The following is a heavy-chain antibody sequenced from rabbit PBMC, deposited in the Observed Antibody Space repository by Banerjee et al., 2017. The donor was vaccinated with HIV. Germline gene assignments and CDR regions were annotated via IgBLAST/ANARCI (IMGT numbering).Heavy chain of an antibody. D-gene: IGHD6-1*01. CDR1: GFDFSTYW. V-gene: IGHV1S43*01. J-gene: IGHJ3*01. CDR2: IYAGKGST. Sequence: QEQLVESGGGLVQPEGSLTLTCKASGFDFSTYWMCWVRQAPGKGLELIGCIYAGKGSTWYASWVNGRFTISRSTSLSTVDLKMTSLTAADTATYFCARAGAGYDGYGYGLWGQGTLVTVS. CDR3: ARAGAGYDGYGYGL.